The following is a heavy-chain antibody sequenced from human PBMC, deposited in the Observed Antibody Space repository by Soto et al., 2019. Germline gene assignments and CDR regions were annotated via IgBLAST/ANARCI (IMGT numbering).Heavy chain of an antibody. Sequence: QVQLKESGPGLVKPSQTLSLTCTVSGGSMRRGDYSWNWIRQPPGKRLESIGYIYYGGITYYKPSLKSRVSLSVDTSKNQFSLKLRSVTAADAAVYYCARQYGGYEYYFDYWGQGTLVTVSS. J-gene: IGHJ4*01. CDR3: ARQYGGYEYYFDY. D-gene: IGHD5-12*01. CDR1: GGSMRRGDYS. CDR2: IYYGGIT. V-gene: IGHV4-30-4*01.